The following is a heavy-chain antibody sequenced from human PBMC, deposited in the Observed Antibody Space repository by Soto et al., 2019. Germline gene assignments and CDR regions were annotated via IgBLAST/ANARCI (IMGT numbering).Heavy chain of an antibody. CDR1: GFSLTTSGVG. CDR3: ARRLTVVPLAFDL. D-gene: IGHD3-10*01. Sequence: QITVKESGPTLVKPTQTLTLTCTFSGFSLTTSGVGVGWIRQPPGKALEWLALIYWNDATRYSPSLKNRVTITTDTSKNQVVLPMTEMDPVDTATSYCARRLTVVPLAFDLWGQGTMVTVSS. V-gene: IGHV2-5*01. J-gene: IGHJ3*01. CDR2: IYWNDAT.